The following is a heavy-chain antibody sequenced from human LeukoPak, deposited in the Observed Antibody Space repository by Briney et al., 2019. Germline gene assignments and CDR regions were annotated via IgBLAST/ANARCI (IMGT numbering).Heavy chain of an antibody. J-gene: IGHJ4*02. CDR2: INPNSGGT. CDR1: GYTFTSYD. Sequence: ASVKVSCKASGYTFTSYDINWVRQATGQGLEWMGWINPNSGGTNYAQKFQGRVTMTRDTSISTAYMELSRLRSDDTAVYYCARDSFMIVVTKPDYWGQGTLVTVSS. CDR3: ARDSFMIVVTKPDY. V-gene: IGHV1-2*02. D-gene: IGHD3-22*01.